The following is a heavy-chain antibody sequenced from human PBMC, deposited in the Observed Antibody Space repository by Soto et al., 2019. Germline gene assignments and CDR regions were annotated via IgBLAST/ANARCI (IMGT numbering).Heavy chain of an antibody. D-gene: IGHD6-19*01. V-gene: IGHV3-30*03. CDR2: MSFDGSNK. Sequence: PGGSLRLSCAASGLTFSSYGVHWVRQAPGKGLEWVAVMSFDGSNKYYADSVKGRFTISRDNSRNTLYLQMNSLRAEDTAMYYCAIAHGWHFDYFDSWGRGTLLTVSS. J-gene: IGHJ4*02. CDR3: AIAHGWHFDYFDS. CDR1: GLTFSSYG.